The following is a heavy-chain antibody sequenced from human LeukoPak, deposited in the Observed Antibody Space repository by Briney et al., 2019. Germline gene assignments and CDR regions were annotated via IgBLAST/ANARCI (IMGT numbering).Heavy chain of an antibody. Sequence: GGSLRLSCAASGFTFSSYSMNWVRQAPGKGLEWVSSISSSSSYIYYADSVKGRFTISRDNAKNSLYLQMNSLRVEDTAVYYCARSLSAREYFQHWGQGTLVTVSS. CDR2: ISSSSSYI. CDR1: GFTFSSYS. J-gene: IGHJ1*01. CDR3: ARSLSAREYFQH. V-gene: IGHV3-21*01. D-gene: IGHD6-6*01.